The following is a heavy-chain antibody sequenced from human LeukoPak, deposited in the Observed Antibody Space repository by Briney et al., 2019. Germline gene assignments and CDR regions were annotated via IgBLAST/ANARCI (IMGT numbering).Heavy chain of an antibody. V-gene: IGHV1-69*05. Sequence: SVKVSCKASGGTFSNYAISWVRQAPGQGLEWMGRIIPIFGTTNYAQKFQGRVTITTDESTSTAYMELSSLRSEDTAVYYCARAPSVRGGPGVYWGQGTLVTVSS. CDR2: IIPIFGTT. CDR1: GGTFSNYA. D-gene: IGHD3-10*01. J-gene: IGHJ4*02. CDR3: ARAPSVRGGPGVY.